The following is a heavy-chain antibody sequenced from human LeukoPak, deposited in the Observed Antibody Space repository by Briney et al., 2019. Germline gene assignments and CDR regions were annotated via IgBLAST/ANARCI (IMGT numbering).Heavy chain of an antibody. CDR3: AAPDCSSTSCYKYGSYYYYYMDV. CDR2: IIPIFGTA. D-gene: IGHD2-2*02. J-gene: IGHJ6*03. V-gene: IGHV1-69*05. Sequence: ASVTVSCKASGGTFSSYAISWVRQAPGQGLEWMGGIIPIFGTANYAQKFQGRVTITTDESTSTAYMELSSLRSEDTAVYYCAAPDCSSTSCYKYGSYYYYYMDVWGKGTTVTVSS. CDR1: GGTFSSYA.